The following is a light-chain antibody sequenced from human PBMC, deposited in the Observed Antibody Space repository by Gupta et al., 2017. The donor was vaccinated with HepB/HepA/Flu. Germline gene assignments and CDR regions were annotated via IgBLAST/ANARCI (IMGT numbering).Light chain of an antibody. V-gene: IGKV3-15*01. CDR3: LQHNNWPLT. CDR1: QGISSN. J-gene: IGKJ4*01. CDR2: YAS. Sequence: EIEMTQSPATLSVSAGERVTITCRASQGISSNLTWYQQKPGKAPTHLIYYASTRSTGIPARFSGSGSGTEFTLTISSLQSDDVVAYYCLQHNNWPLTFGGGTKVEI.